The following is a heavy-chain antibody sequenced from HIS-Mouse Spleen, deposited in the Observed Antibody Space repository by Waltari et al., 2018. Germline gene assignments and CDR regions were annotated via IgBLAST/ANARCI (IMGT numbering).Heavy chain of an antibody. D-gene: IGHD1-7*01. Sequence: LEWVSYISSSGSTIYYADSVKGRFTISRDNAKNSLYLQMNSLRAEDTAVYYCARINWNLHLDYWGQGTLVTVSS. CDR2: ISSSGSTI. V-gene: IGHV3-11*01. J-gene: IGHJ4*02. CDR3: ARINWNLHLDY.